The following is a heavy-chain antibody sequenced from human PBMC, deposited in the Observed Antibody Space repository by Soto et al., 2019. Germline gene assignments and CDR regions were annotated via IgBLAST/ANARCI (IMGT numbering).Heavy chain of an antibody. CDR2: ISADNHNT. J-gene: IGHJ4*02. D-gene: IGHD3-22*01. CDR1: GYTFTSYV. CDR3: AREKRNYDALDY. V-gene: IGHV1-18*01. Sequence: GASVKVSCKTSGYTFTSYVISWVRQAPGQGLEWMGWISADNHNTNVAQNFQGRVTMTTDTSTTTVFLELSNLRSDDTAVYYCAREKRNYDALDYWGQGTLVTVS.